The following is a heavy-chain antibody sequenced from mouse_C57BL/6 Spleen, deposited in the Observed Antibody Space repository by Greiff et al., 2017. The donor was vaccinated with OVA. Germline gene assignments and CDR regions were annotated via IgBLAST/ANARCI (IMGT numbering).Heavy chain of an antibody. Sequence: VQLQQPGAELVSPGSSVKLSCKASGYTFTSYWMHWVKQRPIQGLEWIGNIDPSDSETHYNQKFKDKATLTVDKSSSTAYMQLSSLTSEDSAVYYCARSLITTDVYYAMDYWGQGTSVTVSS. J-gene: IGHJ4*01. CDR1: GYTFTSYW. CDR2: IDPSDSET. D-gene: IGHD1-1*01. V-gene: IGHV1-52*01. CDR3: ARSLITTDVYYAMDY.